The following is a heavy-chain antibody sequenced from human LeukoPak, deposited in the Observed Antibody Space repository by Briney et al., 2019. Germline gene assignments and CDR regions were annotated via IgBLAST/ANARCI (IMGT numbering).Heavy chain of an antibody. D-gene: IGHD3/OR15-3a*01. J-gene: IGHJ4*02. CDR3: ARQTGSGLFILP. V-gene: IGHV4-39*01. CDR1: GGSFSGYY. CDR2: IYYNGNT. Sequence: SETLSLTCAVYGGSFSGYYWGWIRQPPGKGLEWIGSIYYNGNTYYNASLKSQVSISIDTSKNQFSLRLTSMTAADTAVYYCARQTGSGLFILPGGQGTLVTVSS.